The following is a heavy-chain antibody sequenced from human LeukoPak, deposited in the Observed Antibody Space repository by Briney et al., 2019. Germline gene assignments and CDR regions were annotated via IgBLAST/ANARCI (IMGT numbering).Heavy chain of an antibody. Sequence: GGSLRLSCAASGFTFSSYAMSWVRQAPGKGLEWVSAISGSGGSTYYADSVKGRFTISRDNSKNTLYLQMNSLRAEDTAVYYCAKDRYYGSGSYASGMDVWGQGTTVTVSS. CDR3: AKDRYYGSGSYASGMDV. D-gene: IGHD3-10*01. J-gene: IGHJ6*02. CDR1: GFTFSSYA. V-gene: IGHV3-23*01. CDR2: ISGSGGST.